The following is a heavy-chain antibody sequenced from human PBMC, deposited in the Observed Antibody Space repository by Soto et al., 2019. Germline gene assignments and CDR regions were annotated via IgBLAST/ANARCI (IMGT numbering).Heavy chain of an antibody. J-gene: IGHJ4*02. CDR1: GGSISSYF. CDR3: ARDLAAVPRPFAY. D-gene: IGHD6-13*01. CDR2: VYYTGTT. Sequence: SETLALTCTVSGGSISSYFYIWVRQPPGKGLEWIGSVYYTGTTDYNPSLKSRVTISVDTSKTQFSLNLRSVTAADTAVYYCARDLAAVPRPFAYRGRRPMVTASS. V-gene: IGHV4-59*01.